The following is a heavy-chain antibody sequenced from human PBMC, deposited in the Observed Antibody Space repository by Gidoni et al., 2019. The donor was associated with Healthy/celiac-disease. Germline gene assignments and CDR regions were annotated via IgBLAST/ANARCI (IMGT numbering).Heavy chain of an antibody. D-gene: IGHD3-22*01. J-gene: IGHJ3*02. CDR2: IIPILGIA. CDR1: GGTFSSYA. Sequence: QVQLVQSGAEVKKPGSSVKVSCKASGGTFSSYAISWVRQAPGQGLEWMGRIIPILGIANYAQKFQGRVKITADKSTSTAYMELSSLRSEDTAVYYCAREGVEYYDSSGYQHAFDIWGQGTMVTVSS. V-gene: IGHV1-69*04. CDR3: AREGVEYYDSSGYQHAFDI.